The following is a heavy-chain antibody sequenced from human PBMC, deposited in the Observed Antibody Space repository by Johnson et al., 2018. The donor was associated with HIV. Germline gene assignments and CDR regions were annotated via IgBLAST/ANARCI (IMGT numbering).Heavy chain of an antibody. CDR1: GFTFSSFA. CDR3: AISIPRPGWGDAFDI. Sequence: QEQLVESGGGLVQPGRSLRLSCAASGFTFSSFALHWVRQAPGKGLEWVALISYDGSNKYYADSVKGRFTISRDNSKNTLYLQMNSLRAEDTAVYYCAISIPRPGWGDAFDIWGQGTMVIVSS. J-gene: IGHJ3*02. V-gene: IGHV3-30*04. CDR2: ISYDGSNK. D-gene: IGHD3-16*01.